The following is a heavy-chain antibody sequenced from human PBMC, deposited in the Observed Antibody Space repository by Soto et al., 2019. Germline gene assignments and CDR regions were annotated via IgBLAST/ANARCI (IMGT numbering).Heavy chain of an antibody. CDR1: GFTFSSYA. V-gene: IGHV3-23*01. CDR2: TSGSGGST. J-gene: IGHJ4*02. Sequence: GGSLRLSCAASGFTFSSYAMSWVRQAPGKGLEWVSATSGSGGSTYYADSVKGRFTISRDNSKNTLYLQMNSLRAEDTAVYYCAKVPGYSSSWYNYFDYWGQGTLVTSPQ. CDR3: AKVPGYSSSWYNYFDY. D-gene: IGHD6-13*01.